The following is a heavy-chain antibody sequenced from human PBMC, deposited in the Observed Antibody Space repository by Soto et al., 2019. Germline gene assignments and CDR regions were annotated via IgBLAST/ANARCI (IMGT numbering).Heavy chain of an antibody. CDR2: INSDGSST. J-gene: IGHJ6*03. V-gene: IGHV3-74*01. D-gene: IGHD3-9*01. CDR3: ARGALPYNFDWLLSDYYYYMDV. Sequence: EVQLVESGGGLVQPGGSLRLSCAASGFTFSSYWMHWVRQAPGKGLVWVSRINSDGSSTSYADSVKGRFTISRDNAKNTLYLQMNSLRAEDTAVYYCARGALPYNFDWLLSDYYYYMDVWGKGTTVTVSS. CDR1: GFTFSSYW.